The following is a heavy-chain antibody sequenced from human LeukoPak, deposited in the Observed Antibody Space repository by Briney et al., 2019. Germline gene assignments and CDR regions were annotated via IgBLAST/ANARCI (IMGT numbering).Heavy chain of an antibody. V-gene: IGHV3-23*01. CDR3: ARDLGIAVAGTTYYYGMDV. CDR1: GFTFSSYA. D-gene: IGHD6-19*01. CDR2: ISGSGGST. J-gene: IGHJ6*02. Sequence: PGGSLRLSCAASGFTFSSYAMSWVRQAPGKGLEWVSAISGSGGSTYYADSVKGRFTISRDNAKNSLHLQMNSLRAEDTAVYYCARDLGIAVAGTTYYYGMDVWGQGTTVTVSS.